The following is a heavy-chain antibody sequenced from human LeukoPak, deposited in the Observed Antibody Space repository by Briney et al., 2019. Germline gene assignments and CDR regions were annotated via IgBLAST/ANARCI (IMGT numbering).Heavy chain of an antibody. CDR1: AGSISTSY. CDR2: LLRSGST. J-gene: IGHJ3*02. D-gene: IGHD3-16*02. CDR3: ARLFSVWGSYRRKDAFDI. Sequence: SEAVSLMCTVSAGSISTSYWGWVRQPAGKGREWLGRLLRSGSTNYNPALKSRVTMSVDTSKNQFSLKLSSVTAADTAVYYCARLFSVWGSYRRKDAFDIWGQGTMVTVSS. V-gene: IGHV4-4*07.